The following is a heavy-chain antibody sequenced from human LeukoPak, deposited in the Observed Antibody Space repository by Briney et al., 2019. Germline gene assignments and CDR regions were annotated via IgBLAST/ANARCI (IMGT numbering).Heavy chain of an antibody. Sequence: PSETLSLTCAVYGGSFSTYYWSWVRQPPGKGLEWIGEINHSGSTNYNPSLKSRVTISANTSKGQFSLKLTSVTAADTAVYYCSTGGDWGQGTLVTVSS. CDR2: INHSGST. CDR1: GGSFSTYY. V-gene: IGHV4-34*01. CDR3: STGGD. J-gene: IGHJ4*02. D-gene: IGHD1-26*01.